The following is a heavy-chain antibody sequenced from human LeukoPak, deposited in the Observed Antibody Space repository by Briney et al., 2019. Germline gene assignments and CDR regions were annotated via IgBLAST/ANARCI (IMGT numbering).Heavy chain of an antibody. CDR3: ARDLGYGVRFDY. D-gene: IGHD5-12*01. Sequence: PGRSLRLSCAASGFTFSSYGMHWVRQAAGKGLEWVAVIWYDGSNKYYADSVKGPFTISRDNSKNTLYLQMNSLRAEDTAVYYCARDLGYGVRFDYWGQGTLVTVSS. CDR2: IWYDGSNK. V-gene: IGHV3-33*01. J-gene: IGHJ4*02. CDR1: GFTFSSYG.